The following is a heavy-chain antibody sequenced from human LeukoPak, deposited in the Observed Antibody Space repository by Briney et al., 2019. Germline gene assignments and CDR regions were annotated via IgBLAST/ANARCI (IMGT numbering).Heavy chain of an antibody. CDR2: ISWNSGSI. V-gene: IGHV3-9*01. D-gene: IGHD6-13*01. CDR1: GFTFDDYA. Sequence: GRSLRLSCAASGFTFDDYAMHWVRQAPGKGLEWVSGISWNSGSIGYADSVKGRFTISRDNAKNSLYLQMNSLRAEDTASYYCAKDQTTFLTAGIDYWGQGTLVTVSS. CDR3: AKDQTTFLTAGIDY. J-gene: IGHJ4*02.